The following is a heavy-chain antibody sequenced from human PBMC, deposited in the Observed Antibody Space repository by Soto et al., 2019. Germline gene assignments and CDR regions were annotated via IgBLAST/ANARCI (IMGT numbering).Heavy chain of an antibody. V-gene: IGHV3-7*01. Sequence: GGSLRLSCAASGFTFSSYWMSWVRQAPGKGLEWVANIKQDGSEKYYVDSVKGRFTISRDNAKNSLYLQMNSLRAEDTAVYYCARVVGYCSSTSGYDYYYYMAVWGKGTPVTVSS. J-gene: IGHJ6*03. CDR2: IKQDGSEK. CDR3: ARVVGYCSSTSGYDYYYYMAV. D-gene: IGHD2-2*01. CDR1: GFTFSSYW.